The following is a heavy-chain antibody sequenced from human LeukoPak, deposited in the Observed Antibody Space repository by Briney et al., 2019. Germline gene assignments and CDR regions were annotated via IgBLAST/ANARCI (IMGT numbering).Heavy chain of an antibody. J-gene: IGHJ3*02. CDR3: ARGQYSSSWSNAFDI. V-gene: IGHV7-4-1*02. CDR2: INTNTGNP. D-gene: IGHD6-13*01. CDR1: GYTFSTYT. Sequence: ASVKVSCKASGYTFSTYTMNWVRQAPGQGLEWMGWINTNTGNPTYAQGFTGRFVFSLDTSVSTAYLQISSLKAEDTAVYYCARGQYSSSWSNAFDIWGQGTMVTDSS.